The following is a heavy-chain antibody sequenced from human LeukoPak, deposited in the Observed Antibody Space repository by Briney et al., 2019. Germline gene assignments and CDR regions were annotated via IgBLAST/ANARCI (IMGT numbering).Heavy chain of an antibody. Sequence: PSETLSLTCTVSGGSISSGSYYWSWIRQPAGKGLEWIGRIYTSGSTNYNPSLKSRVTISVDTSKNQFSLKLSSVTAADTAVYYCARADDPLQAVAGLFDYWGQGTLVTVSS. V-gene: IGHV4-61*02. CDR1: GGSISSGSYY. J-gene: IGHJ4*02. CDR3: ARADDPLQAVAGLFDY. D-gene: IGHD6-19*01. CDR2: IYTSGST.